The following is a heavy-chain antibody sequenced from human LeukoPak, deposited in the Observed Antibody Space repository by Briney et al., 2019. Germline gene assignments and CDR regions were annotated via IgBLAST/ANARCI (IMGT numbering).Heavy chain of an antibody. D-gene: IGHD2-21*02. Sequence: GGSLRLSCAASGFTFSSYAMTWVRQAPGMGLEWVSSISGSGSNTYYADSVKGRFTISRDNSKNQLYLQMNSLRAEDTAVDSFSQGSMVTIPRHFDCLGQGALATVSS. V-gene: IGHV3-23*01. CDR1: GFTFSSYA. J-gene: IGHJ4*02. CDR3: SQGSMVTIPRHFDC. CDR2: ISGSGSNT.